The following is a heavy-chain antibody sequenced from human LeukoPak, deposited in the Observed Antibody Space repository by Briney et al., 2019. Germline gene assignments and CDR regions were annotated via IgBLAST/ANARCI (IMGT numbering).Heavy chain of an antibody. Sequence: SETLSLTCTVSGGSISSYYWSWIRQPAGKGLEWIGRIYTSGSTNYNPSLKSRVTMSVDTSKNQFSLKLSSVNAADTAVYYCARDPCSGGSCYPSPWGQGTLVTVSS. D-gene: IGHD2-15*01. J-gene: IGHJ5*02. CDR3: ARDPCSGGSCYPSP. CDR2: IYTSGST. CDR1: GGSISSYY. V-gene: IGHV4-4*07.